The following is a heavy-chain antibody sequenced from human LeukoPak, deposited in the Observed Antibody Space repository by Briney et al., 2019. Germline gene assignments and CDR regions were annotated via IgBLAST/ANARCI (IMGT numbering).Heavy chain of an antibody. CDR3: SKDTPISAAGPRYSDR. CDR2: INNGGNT. D-gene: IGHD6-13*01. CDR1: GFTFSSYA. V-gene: IGHV3-23*01. J-gene: IGHJ4*02. Sequence: GGSLRLSCAASGFTFSSYAMSWVRQAPGKGLEWVSTINNGGNTYYAHSMKGRFTISRDNSKNTLFLQMNSLRVEDTGVYYCSKDTPISAAGPRYSDRWGQGTLVTVSS.